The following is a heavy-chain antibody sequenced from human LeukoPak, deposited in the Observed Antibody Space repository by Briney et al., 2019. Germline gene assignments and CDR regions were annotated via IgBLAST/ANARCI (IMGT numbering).Heavy chain of an antibody. CDR1: GGSFSGYY. D-gene: IGHD2-2*01. V-gene: IGHV4-34*01. J-gene: IGHJ5*02. CDR2: INHSGST. Sequence: SETLSLTCAVYGGSFSGYYWSWIRQPPGKGLEWIGEINHSGSTNYNPSLKSRVTISVNTSKNECSLKLSSVTAADTAVYYCASRRTPPRIWFDPWGQGTLVTVSS. CDR3: ASRRTPPRIWFDP.